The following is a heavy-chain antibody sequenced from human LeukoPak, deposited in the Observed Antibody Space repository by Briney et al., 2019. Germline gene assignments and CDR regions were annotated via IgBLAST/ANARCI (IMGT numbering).Heavy chain of an antibody. Sequence: GGSLRLSCAASGFTFSSYAMHWVRQAPGKGLEYVSAISSNGGSTYYANSVKGRFTISRDNAKNSLYLQMNSLRAEDTAVYYCARDGVADDYGGNSASDYWGQGTLVTVSS. D-gene: IGHD4-23*01. J-gene: IGHJ4*02. V-gene: IGHV3-64*01. CDR2: ISSNGGST. CDR3: ARDGVADDYGGNSASDY. CDR1: GFTFSSYA.